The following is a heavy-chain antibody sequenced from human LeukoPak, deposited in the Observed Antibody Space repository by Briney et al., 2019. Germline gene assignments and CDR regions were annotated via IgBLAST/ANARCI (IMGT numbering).Heavy chain of an antibody. V-gene: IGHV3-7*01. J-gene: IGHJ4*02. CDR3: ARDRRDGYNLLDS. Sequence: GGSLRLSCAASGFSFSTYWMNWVRQAPGKGLEWVANIKQDGSEKYSVDSVKGRFTISRDNSKKSLYLQMNSLRGEDTAMYYCARDRRDGYNLLDSWGQGTLVTVSS. CDR2: IKQDGSEK. CDR1: GFSFSTYW. D-gene: IGHD5-24*01.